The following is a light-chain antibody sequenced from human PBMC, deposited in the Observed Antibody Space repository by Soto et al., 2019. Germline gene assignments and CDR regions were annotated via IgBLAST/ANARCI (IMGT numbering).Light chain of an antibody. CDR2: DAS. CDR1: QSVGRK. J-gene: IGKJ1*01. V-gene: IGKV3-15*01. Sequence: EIEMTQSPATLSVSPGERATLSCRSSQSVGRKLAWYQQKPGQAPRLLIYDASNRAMGVPARFSGSGSRTELTLTIRSQQSEDVPVNLCHHYDIWPPWTFGQGTKVEI. CDR3: HHYDIWPPWT.